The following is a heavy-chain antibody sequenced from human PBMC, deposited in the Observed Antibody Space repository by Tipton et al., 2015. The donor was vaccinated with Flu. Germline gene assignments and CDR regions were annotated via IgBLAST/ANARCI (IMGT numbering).Heavy chain of an antibody. CDR1: GGALSSFY. D-gene: IGHD1-26*01. V-gene: IGHV4-34*01. CDR3: ARGSWEVRFDP. J-gene: IGHJ5*02. Sequence: TLSLTCTVSGGALSSFYWNWIRQSPGKGLEWIGEINQSGRPNYNPSLKNRVTISVDTSKNQFSLSLTSVTAADTAMYYCARGSWEVRFDPWGQGTLVTVSS. CDR2: INQSGRP.